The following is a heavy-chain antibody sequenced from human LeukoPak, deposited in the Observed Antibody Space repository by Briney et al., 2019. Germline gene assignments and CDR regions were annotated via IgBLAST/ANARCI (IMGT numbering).Heavy chain of an antibody. D-gene: IGHD2-21*02. V-gene: IGHV5-51*01. CDR2: IYPGGSDT. CDR1: GYTFTTYW. J-gene: IGHJ4*02. Sequence: GESLKISCQGSGYTFTTYWIAWVRQTPGKGLEWMGIIYPGGSDTTYSPSFQGQVTISADSDSSISTAYLQWSSLKASDTAMHYCARRGVLTAFDYWGQGGLVTVSS. CDR3: ARRGVLTAFDY.